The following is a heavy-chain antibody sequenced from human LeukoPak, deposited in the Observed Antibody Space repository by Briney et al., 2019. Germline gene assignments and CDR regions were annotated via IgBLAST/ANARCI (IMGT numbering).Heavy chain of an antibody. CDR3: AKDPAAGTGSAFDI. CDR2: ISSSSSYI. CDR1: GFTFSSYS. Sequence: GGSLRLSCAASGFTFSSYSMNWVRQAPGKGLEWVSSISSSSSYIYYADSVKGRFTISRDNSKNTLYLQMNSLRAEDTAVYYCAKDPAAGTGSAFDIWGQGTMVTVSS. J-gene: IGHJ3*02. V-gene: IGHV3-21*01. D-gene: IGHD6-13*01.